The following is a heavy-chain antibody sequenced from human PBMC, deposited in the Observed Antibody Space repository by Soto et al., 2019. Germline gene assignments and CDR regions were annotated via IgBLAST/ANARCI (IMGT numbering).Heavy chain of an antibody. D-gene: IGHD2-2*01. Sequence: GGSLRLSCAASGFSFTSHGMHWVRQAPGKGLEWVAVVSCDGTNKYYADSVKGRFTISRDNSENTLYLQMNSLRVEDTAVYYCAKDYCSSTSCPFDPWGQGTLVTVSS. CDR2: VSCDGTNK. CDR1: GFSFTSHG. V-gene: IGHV3-30*18. CDR3: AKDYCSSTSCPFDP. J-gene: IGHJ5*02.